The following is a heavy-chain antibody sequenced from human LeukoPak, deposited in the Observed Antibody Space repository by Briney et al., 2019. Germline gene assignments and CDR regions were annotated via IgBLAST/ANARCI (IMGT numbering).Heavy chain of an antibody. Sequence: SETLSLTCTVSGASVSSGSYYWSWLRQPPGKGLEWIGYIYYSGSTNYNPSLKSRVTISVDTSKNQFSLKLSSVTAADTAVYYCARVPIQYHGSDAFDIWGQGTMVTVSS. D-gene: IGHD2-2*01. CDR2: IYYSGST. J-gene: IGHJ3*02. CDR1: GASVSSGSYY. CDR3: ARVPIQYHGSDAFDI. V-gene: IGHV4-61*01.